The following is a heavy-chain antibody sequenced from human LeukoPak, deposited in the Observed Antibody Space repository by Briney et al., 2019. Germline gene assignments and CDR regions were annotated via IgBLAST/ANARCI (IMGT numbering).Heavy chain of an antibody. CDR2: IYYSGST. Sequence: SETLSLTCTVSGGSISSYYWSWIRQPPGKGLEWIGYIYYSGSTNYNPSLKSRVTISVDTSKNQFSLKLSSVTAADTAVYYCARDLGDGFPGYFDYWGQGTLVTVSS. J-gene: IGHJ4*02. CDR3: ARDLGDGFPGYFDY. CDR1: GGSISSYY. V-gene: IGHV4-59*01. D-gene: IGHD5-24*01.